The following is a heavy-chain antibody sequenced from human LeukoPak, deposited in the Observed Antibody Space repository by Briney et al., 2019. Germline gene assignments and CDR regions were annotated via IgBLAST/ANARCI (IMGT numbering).Heavy chain of an antibody. CDR1: GYTFSDYY. J-gene: IGHJ6*03. CDR2: VNPNTGGT. Sequence: ASVKVSCKASGYTFSDYYIHWVRQAPGQGLQWMGWVNPNTGGTKSPQKFQGRLTLTRDTSISTVYMELRGLRSDDSAVYYCAREVFRSGYSYNNFYYMDVWGKGTTVSVS. D-gene: IGHD3-22*01. V-gene: IGHV1-2*02. CDR3: AREVFRSGYSYNNFYYMDV.